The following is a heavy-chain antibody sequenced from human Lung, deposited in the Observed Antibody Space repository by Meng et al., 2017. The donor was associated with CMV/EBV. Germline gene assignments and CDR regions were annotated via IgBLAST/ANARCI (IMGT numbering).Heavy chain of an antibody. V-gene: IGHV4-34*01. CDR1: GGSSSGYY. Sequence: SXTLSLXCAVYGGSSSGYYWSWIRQPPGKGLEWIGEIKHSGSTNSNPSLKSRVTLSVDTSTNQFSLKLSSVSAADTAVYYSARGRRGGFLAWLLSVNWFDPCGQGTLVTVSS. J-gene: IGHJ5*02. CDR2: IKHSGST. CDR3: ARGRRGGFLAWLLSVNWFDP. D-gene: IGHD3-3*01.